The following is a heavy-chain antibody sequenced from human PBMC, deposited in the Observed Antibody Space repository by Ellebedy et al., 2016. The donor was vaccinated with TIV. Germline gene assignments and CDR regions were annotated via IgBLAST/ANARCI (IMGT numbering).Heavy chain of an antibody. V-gene: IGHV3-23*01. CDR2: TIASGGTT. J-gene: IGHJ3*02. D-gene: IGHD5-12*01. CDR3: ARDIVDTVARGAFYM. CDR1: GFTFSNYG. Sequence: GESLKISCAASGFTFSNYGMSWVRQAPGRGLEWVSGTIASGGTTYYADSVRGRFTISRDISKSTLYLHMNSLRAEDTAIYYCARDIVDTVARGAFYMWGQGTMVTVSS.